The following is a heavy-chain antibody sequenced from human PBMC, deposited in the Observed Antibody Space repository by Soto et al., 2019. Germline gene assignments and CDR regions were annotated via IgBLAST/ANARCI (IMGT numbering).Heavy chain of an antibody. CDR3: TRVIPGAEAWFHP. V-gene: IGHV1-18*01. CDR1: GHTFTTFG. Sequence: QGQLVQSGVEVKKPGASVKVSCSASGHTFTTFGGTLVRQAPGQGLEWIGWISPYTDDPSYAQKVQGRVTMTIDTSTSTAYLDLRSLTSDDTAVYYCTRVIPGAEAWFHPWGQGTLFTVSS. D-gene: IGHD2-2*01. J-gene: IGHJ5*02. CDR2: ISPYTDDP.